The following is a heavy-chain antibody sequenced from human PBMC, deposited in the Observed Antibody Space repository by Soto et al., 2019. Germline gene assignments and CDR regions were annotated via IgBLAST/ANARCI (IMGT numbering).Heavy chain of an antibody. CDR1: GYTFTSDY. CDR2: INPKFGDT. J-gene: IGHJ6*02. Sequence: QVQLVQSGAEVKEPGDSVRVSCEASGYTFTSDYIHWVRQAPGQGLEWMGWINPKFGDTTYAQDLQVRVSMTRDMSISPVYMELSRLTSDDPAIYYCARNMDYYYGPGSGNGHGFWGQGSTVTVFS. D-gene: IGHD3-10*01. CDR3: ARNMDYYYGPGSGNGHGF. V-gene: IGHV1-2*02.